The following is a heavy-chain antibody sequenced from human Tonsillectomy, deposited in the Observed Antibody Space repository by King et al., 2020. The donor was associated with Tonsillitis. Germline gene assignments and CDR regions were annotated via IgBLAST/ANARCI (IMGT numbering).Heavy chain of an antibody. J-gene: IGHJ4*02. V-gene: IGHV3-21*01. CDR1: GFTFSSYS. CDR2: ISSGSSYI. D-gene: IGHD6-13*01. Sequence: VQLVESGGGLVKPGGSLRLSCAASGFTFSSYSMNWVRQAPGKGLEWVSSISSGSSYIYYADSVKGRFTISRDNAENSLYLQMNSVRAEDTAVYYCARDEWGSSSWYFDYWGQGTLVIVSS. CDR3: ARDEWGSSSWYFDY.